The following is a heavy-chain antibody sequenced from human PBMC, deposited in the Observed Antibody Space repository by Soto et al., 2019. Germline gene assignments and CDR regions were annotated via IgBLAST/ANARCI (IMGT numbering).Heavy chain of an antibody. Sequence: QVQLVQSGAEVKKPGSSVKVSCKASGGTFSSYTISWVRQAPGQGLEWMGRIIPILGIANYAQKFQGRVTITADQCTSTAYMEESRVRAEGTAVYYCAHGRWEESRDGCRGWFAPWGQGTLVTVSS. CDR1: GGTFSSYT. CDR3: AHGRWEESRDGCRGWFAP. D-gene: IGHD1-26*01. CDR2: IIPILGIA. J-gene: IGHJ5*02. V-gene: IGHV1-69*02.